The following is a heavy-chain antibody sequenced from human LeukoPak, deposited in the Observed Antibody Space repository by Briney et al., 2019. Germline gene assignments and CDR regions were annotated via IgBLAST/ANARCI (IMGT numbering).Heavy chain of an antibody. CDR1: GGSISSYY. Sequence: PSETLSLTCTVSGGSISSYYWSWLRQPAGKGLEWIGRIYTSGSTNYNPSLKSRVTMSVDTSKNQFSLKLSSVAAADTAVYYCARDYCSGGSCYLLDYWGQGTLVTVSS. CDR3: ARDYCSGGSCYLLDY. V-gene: IGHV4-4*07. CDR2: IYTSGST. D-gene: IGHD2-15*01. J-gene: IGHJ4*02.